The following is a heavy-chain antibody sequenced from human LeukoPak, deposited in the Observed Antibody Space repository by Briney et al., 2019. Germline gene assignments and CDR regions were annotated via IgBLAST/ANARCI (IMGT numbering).Heavy chain of an antibody. V-gene: IGHV3-48*03. D-gene: IGHD2-21*01. CDR1: GITFSDYE. CDR3: ATDYFGGYCYSYYFDY. J-gene: IGHJ4*02. CDR2: ISSNGSIK. Sequence: GGSLRLSCAASGITFSDYEMNWVRQAPGKGLEWVSYISSNGSIKYYADSVKGRFTISRDNSTNTLYLQMNSLRAEDTAVYYCATDYFGGYCYSYYFDYWGQGTLVTVSS.